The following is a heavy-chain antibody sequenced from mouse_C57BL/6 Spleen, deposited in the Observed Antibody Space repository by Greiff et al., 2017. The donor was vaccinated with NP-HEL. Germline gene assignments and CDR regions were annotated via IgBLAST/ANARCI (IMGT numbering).Heavy chain of an antibody. V-gene: IGHV1-9*01. CDR1: GYTFTGYW. CDR2: ILPGSGST. Sequence: VQLQESGAELMKPGASVKLSCKATGYTFTGYWLEWVKQRPGHGLEWIGEILPGSGSTNYNEKLKGKATFTADTSSNTAYMQLSSLTSEDSAIYYCGRGRQLRRRGGFAYWGQGTLVTVSA. J-gene: IGHJ3*01. CDR3: GRGRQLRRRGGFAY. D-gene: IGHD3-2*02.